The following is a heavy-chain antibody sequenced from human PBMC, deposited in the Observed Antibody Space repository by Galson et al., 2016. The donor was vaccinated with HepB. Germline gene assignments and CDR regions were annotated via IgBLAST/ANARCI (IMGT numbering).Heavy chain of an antibody. CDR3: ASLKNFCSGDDCYSGLNGWFDP. D-gene: IGHD2-15*01. CDR2: THFWGNF. V-gene: IGHV4-39*01. J-gene: IGHJ5*02. CDR1: GGSISRSDHY. Sequence: ETLSLTCTVSGGSISRSDHYWGWIRQPPGKGLEWIGNTHFWGNFSYNPSLKSRLTFSIDASKNQFPLRLTSVSAADTAVYYCASLKNFCSGDDCYSGLNGWFDPWGQGNLVTVSS.